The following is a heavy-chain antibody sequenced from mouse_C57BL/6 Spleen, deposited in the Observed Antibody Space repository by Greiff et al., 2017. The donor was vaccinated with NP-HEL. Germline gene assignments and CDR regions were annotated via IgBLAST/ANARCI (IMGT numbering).Heavy chain of an antibody. CDR1: GYTFTDYY. Sequence: EVQLQQSGPELVKPGASVKISCKASGYTFTDYYMNWVKQSHGKSLEWIGDINPNNGGTSYNQKFKGKATLTVDKSSSTAYMELRSLTSEDSAVYYCAREGYYGSSTGAMDYWGQGTSVTVSS. J-gene: IGHJ4*01. V-gene: IGHV1-26*01. D-gene: IGHD1-1*01. CDR3: AREGYYGSSTGAMDY. CDR2: INPNNGGT.